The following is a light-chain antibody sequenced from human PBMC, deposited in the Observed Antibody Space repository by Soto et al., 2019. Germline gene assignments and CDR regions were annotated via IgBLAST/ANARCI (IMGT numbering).Light chain of an antibody. V-gene: IGKV3-11*01. CDR1: LSVSVY. Sequence: VVLTQSPATLSLSPGERATLSCRTSLSVSVYLDWYQQKPGEAPRLLIFDAAIRATGIAPRFSGGGSGTEFTLTISSLQSEDFAVYFCQQYSDWPPWTFGQGTKVDIK. CDR2: DAA. J-gene: IGKJ1*01. CDR3: QQYSDWPPWT.